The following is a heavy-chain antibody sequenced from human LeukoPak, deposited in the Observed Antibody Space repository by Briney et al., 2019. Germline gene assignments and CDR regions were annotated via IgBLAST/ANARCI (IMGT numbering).Heavy chain of an antibody. V-gene: IGHV3-23*01. J-gene: IGHJ4*02. CDR2: ISDGGDNT. D-gene: IGHD6-6*01. CDR1: GFTFSTYG. Sequence: GGSLRLSCAASGFTFSTYGMSWVRQAPGKGLEWVSGISDGGDNTYYADSLKGRFTISRDNSKNALNLQMNSLRTEDTAVYYCARSYSSSLAYFDYWGQGTLVTVSS. CDR3: ARSYSSSLAYFDY.